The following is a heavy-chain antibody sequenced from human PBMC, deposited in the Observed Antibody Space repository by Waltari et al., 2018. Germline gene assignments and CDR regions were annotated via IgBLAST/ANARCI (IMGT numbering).Heavy chain of an antibody. V-gene: IGHV3-23*01. CDR2: ISDSGVNT. D-gene: IGHD3-22*01. Sequence: EVHLLESGGGLVQPGGSLRLSCAASGFTFISYAMSWVRQAPGKGLEWVSRISDSGVNTKYADSVKGRFTVSRDNSKNTLYLQLNSLRAEDTAVYYCARHLYSIDYLELDNWGQGTLVTVSS. CDR1: GFTFISYA. CDR3: ARHLYSIDYLELDN. J-gene: IGHJ4*02.